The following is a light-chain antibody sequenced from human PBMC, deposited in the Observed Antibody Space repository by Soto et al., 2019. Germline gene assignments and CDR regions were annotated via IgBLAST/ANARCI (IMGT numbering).Light chain of an antibody. J-gene: IGKJ5*01. CDR1: QSVSSY. CDR2: DAS. Sequence: EIVLTQSPATLSLTPLERATLSCIASQSVSSYLAWYQQKPGQAPRLLIYDASNRATGIPARFSGSGSGTDFTLTISSLEPEDFAVYYCKQRSNWPLSITFGQGTRLEMK. V-gene: IGKV3-11*01. CDR3: KQRSNWPLSIT.